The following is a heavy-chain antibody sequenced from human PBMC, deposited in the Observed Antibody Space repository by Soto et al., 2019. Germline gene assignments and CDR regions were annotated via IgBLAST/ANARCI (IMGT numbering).Heavy chain of an antibody. J-gene: IGHJ4*02. D-gene: IGHD3-10*01. CDR2: INHSGST. CDR1: GGSFSGHY. V-gene: IGHV4-34*01. CDR3: ARGITMATDKYYFDS. Sequence: SETLSLTCAVYGGSFSGHYWGLIRQAPGKGLEWIGEINHSGSTNQNPSLRSRVTMSVDTSKNQFSLKLKSVTAADTAVYYCARGITMATDKYYFDSWGQGTRVTVSS.